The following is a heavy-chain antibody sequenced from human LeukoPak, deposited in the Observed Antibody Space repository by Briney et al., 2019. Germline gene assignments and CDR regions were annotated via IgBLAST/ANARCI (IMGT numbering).Heavy chain of an antibody. D-gene: IGHD2-2*01. CDR3: AINYMGSDEVVPAAMYYYYYYMDV. J-gene: IGHJ6*03. V-gene: IGHV1-8*01. CDR1: GYTFTSYD. CDR2: MNPNSGNT. Sequence: ASVKVSCKASGYTFTSYDINWVRQATGQGLEWMGWMNPNSGNTGYAQKFQGRVTMTRDTSISTAYMELSRLRSDDTAVYYCAINYMGSDEVVPAAMYYYYYYMDVWGKGTTVTVSS.